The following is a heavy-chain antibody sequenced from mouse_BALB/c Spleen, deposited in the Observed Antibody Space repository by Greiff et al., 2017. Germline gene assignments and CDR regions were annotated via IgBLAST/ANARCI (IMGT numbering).Heavy chain of an antibody. CDR1: GFTFSSFG. Sequence: EVKLMESGGGLVQPGGSRKLSCAASGFTFSSFGMHWVRQAPEKGLEWVAYISSGSSTIYYADTVKGRFTISRDNPKNTLFLQMTSLRSEDTAMYYCARGYYDYDGFAYWGQGTLVTVSA. CDR2: ISSGSSTI. CDR3: ARGYYDYDGFAY. J-gene: IGHJ3*01. V-gene: IGHV5-17*02. D-gene: IGHD2-4*01.